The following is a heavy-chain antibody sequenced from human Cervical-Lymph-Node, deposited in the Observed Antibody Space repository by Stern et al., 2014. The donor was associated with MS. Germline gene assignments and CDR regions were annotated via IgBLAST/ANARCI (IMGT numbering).Heavy chain of an antibody. CDR3: VRGRGLELIDY. D-gene: IGHD1-7*01. V-gene: IGHV1-46*03. CDR1: GYTFTSYY. J-gene: IGHJ4*02. Sequence: VQLVESGAEVKKPGASVKVSCKASGYTFTSYYIHWVRQAPGQGLEWVGIINPSGGSTTYAQKFQGRVAMTRDTSTSTVYMELSSLRSEDTAVYYCVRGRGLELIDYWGQGTLVTVSS. CDR2: INPSGGST.